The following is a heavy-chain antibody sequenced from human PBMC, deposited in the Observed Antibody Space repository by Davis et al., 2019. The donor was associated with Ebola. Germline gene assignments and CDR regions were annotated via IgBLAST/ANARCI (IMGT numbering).Heavy chain of an antibody. D-gene: IGHD1-26*01. Sequence: SLKISCAASGFTFSSYGMHWVRQAPGKGLEWVAVISYDGSNKYYADSVKGRFTISRDNSKNTLYLQMNSLRAEDTAVYYCAREMWVGATTWGQGTLVTVSS. J-gene: IGHJ4*02. V-gene: IGHV3-30*03. CDR1: GFTFSSYG. CDR3: AREMWVGATT. CDR2: ISYDGSNK.